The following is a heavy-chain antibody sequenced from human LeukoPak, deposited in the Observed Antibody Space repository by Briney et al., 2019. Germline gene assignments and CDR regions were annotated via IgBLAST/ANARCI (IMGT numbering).Heavy chain of an antibody. CDR2: ISSSSSYI. CDR1: GGTFRSYS. CDR3: ARDGSSPTDY. J-gene: IGHJ4*02. V-gene: IGHV3-21*01. Sequence: SCKASGGTFRSYSISWVRQAPGKGLEWVSSISSSSSYIYYADSVKGRFTISRDNAKNSLYLQMNSLRAEDTAVYYCARDGSSPTDYWGQGTLVTVSS. D-gene: IGHD6-6*01.